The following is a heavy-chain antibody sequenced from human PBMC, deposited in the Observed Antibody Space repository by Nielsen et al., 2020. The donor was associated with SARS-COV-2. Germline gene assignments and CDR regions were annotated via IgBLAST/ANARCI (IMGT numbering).Heavy chain of an antibody. CDR2: IRYDGNNK. Sequence: GGSLRLSCAASGFTFSSYGMHWVRQAPGKGLEWVAVIRYDGNNKFYVDSVKGRFTISRDNSKNTLYLQMNSLRAEDTAVYYCANSLLSLPYYGMDVWGQGTTVTVSS. D-gene: IGHD2-15*01. CDR1: GFTFSSYG. J-gene: IGHJ6*02. V-gene: IGHV3-30*02. CDR3: ANSLLSLPYYGMDV.